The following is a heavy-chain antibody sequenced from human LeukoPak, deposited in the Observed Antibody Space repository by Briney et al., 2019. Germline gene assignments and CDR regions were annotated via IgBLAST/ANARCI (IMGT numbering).Heavy chain of an antibody. Sequence: SVKVSCKASGGTSSSYAISWVRQAPGQGLEWMGGIIPIFGTANYAQKFQGRVTITADESTSTAYMELSSLRSEDTAVYYCARGVGDCSSTSCHDYWGQGTLVTVSS. CDR2: IIPIFGTA. D-gene: IGHD2-2*01. V-gene: IGHV1-69*13. CDR1: GGTSSSYA. CDR3: ARGVGDCSSTSCHDY. J-gene: IGHJ4*02.